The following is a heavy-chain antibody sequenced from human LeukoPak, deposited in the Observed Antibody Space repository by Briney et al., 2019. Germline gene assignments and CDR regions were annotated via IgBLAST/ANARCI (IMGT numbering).Heavy chain of an antibody. CDR3: ASLSLRWSDY. V-gene: IGHV3-7*01. D-gene: IGHD4-23*01. CDR2: IKQSGSEK. Sequence: GGSLRLSCIASGFTFSSYWMSWVRQAPGKGLEWVANIKQSGSEKYYVDSVKGRFTISRDNAKNSLYLQMNSLRAEDTAVYYCASLSLRWSDYWGQGTLVTVSS. CDR1: GFTFSSYW. J-gene: IGHJ4*02.